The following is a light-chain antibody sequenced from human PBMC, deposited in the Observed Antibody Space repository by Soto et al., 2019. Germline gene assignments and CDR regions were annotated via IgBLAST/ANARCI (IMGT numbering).Light chain of an antibody. CDR1: SSNIGHNY. CDR2: DNN. CDR3: GTWDSSLSTVL. V-gene: IGLV1-51*01. J-gene: IGLJ2*01. Sequence: QSVLTQPPSVSAAPGQKVTISCSGSSSNIGHNYVYWYQQLPGTAPKVLIYDNNKRPSGIPDRFSGSKSGTSATLGITGLQTGDEAEYYCGTWDSSLSTVLFGGGTKLTVL.